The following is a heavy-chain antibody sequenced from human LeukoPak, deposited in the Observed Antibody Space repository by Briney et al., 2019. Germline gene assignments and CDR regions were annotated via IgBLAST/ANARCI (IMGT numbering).Heavy chain of an antibody. CDR2: IDGSGSS. CDR3: ARDHLANLASRLFDP. Sequence: SETLSLICTVSGYSISSGYLWGWIRQPPGKGLEWIGSIDGSGSSYYNPSLKSRVTISVDTSKNQFSLKLNSVTAADTAVYYCARDHLANLASRLFDPWGQGSLVTVSS. J-gene: IGHJ5*02. CDR1: GYSISSGYL. V-gene: IGHV4-38-2*02. D-gene: IGHD3-3*01.